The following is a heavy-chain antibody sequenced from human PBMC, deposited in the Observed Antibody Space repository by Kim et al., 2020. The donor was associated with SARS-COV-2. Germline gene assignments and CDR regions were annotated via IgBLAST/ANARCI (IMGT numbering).Heavy chain of an antibody. J-gene: IGHJ6*02. D-gene: IGHD6-13*01. CDR3: VREAVVMYSSSPAHPYYYYGMDI. CDR2: INTNTGNP. CDR1: GYTFTSYA. V-gene: IGHV7-4-1*02. Sequence: ASVKVSCKASGYTFTSYAMNWVRQAPGQALEWMGLINTNTGNPTYAQDFTGRFVFYLDTSVSTAYMQISSLTAEDTAVYYCVREAVVMYSSSPAHPYYYYGMDIWGQGTTVTVSS.